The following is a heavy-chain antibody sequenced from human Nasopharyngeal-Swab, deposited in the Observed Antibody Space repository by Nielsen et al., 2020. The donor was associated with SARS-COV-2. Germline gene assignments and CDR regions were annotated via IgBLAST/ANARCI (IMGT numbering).Heavy chain of an antibody. CDR2: ISYDGSNK. CDR3: AKTRGSGSYPYFDY. CDR1: GFTFSSYG. J-gene: IGHJ4*02. V-gene: IGHV3-30*18. D-gene: IGHD1-26*01. Sequence: GGSLRLSCAASGFTFSSYGMHWVRQAPGKGLEWVAVISYDGSNKYYPDSVKGRFTISRDNSKNTLYLQMNSLRAEDTAVYYCAKTRGSGSYPYFDYWGQGTLVTVSS.